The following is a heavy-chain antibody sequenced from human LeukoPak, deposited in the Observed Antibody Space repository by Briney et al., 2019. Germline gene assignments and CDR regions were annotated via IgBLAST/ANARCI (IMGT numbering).Heavy chain of an antibody. CDR1: GGSISSYC. J-gene: IGHJ4*02. D-gene: IGHD1-26*01. Sequence: SETLSLTCTVSGGSISSYCWSWIRQPPGKGLEWIGYIYYSGSTNYNPSLKSRVTISVDTSKNQFSLKLSSVTAADTAVYYCARVSVGATGGVYFDYWGQGTLVTVSS. CDR3: ARVSVGATGGVYFDY. V-gene: IGHV4-59*01. CDR2: IYYSGST.